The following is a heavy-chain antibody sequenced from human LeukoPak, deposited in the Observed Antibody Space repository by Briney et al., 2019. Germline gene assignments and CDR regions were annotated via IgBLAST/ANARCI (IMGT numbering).Heavy chain of an antibody. Sequence: PSETLSLTCAVYGGSFSGYYWSWIRQPPGKGLEWIGEINHSGSTNYNPSLKSRVTVSVDTSKNQFSLKLSSVTAADTAVYYCARHSGWYVYWRQGTLVTVSS. V-gene: IGHV4-34*01. CDR2: INHSGST. CDR3: ARHSGWYVY. D-gene: IGHD6-19*01. J-gene: IGHJ4*02. CDR1: GGSFSGYY.